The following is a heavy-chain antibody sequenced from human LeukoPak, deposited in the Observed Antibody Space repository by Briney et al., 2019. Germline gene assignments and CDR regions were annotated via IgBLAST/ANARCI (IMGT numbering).Heavy chain of an antibody. D-gene: IGHD3-22*01. Sequence: AGGSLRLSCAASGFTFSSYAMSWVRQAPGKGLEWVSAISGSGGSRGGSTNYADSVKGRFTISRDNSENTLYLQMNSLRAEDTAVYYCAKDLRIDSSGYLFDYWGQGTLVTVSS. CDR1: GFTFSSYA. CDR3: AKDLRIDSSGYLFDY. CDR2: ISGSGGSRGGST. J-gene: IGHJ4*02. V-gene: IGHV3-23*01.